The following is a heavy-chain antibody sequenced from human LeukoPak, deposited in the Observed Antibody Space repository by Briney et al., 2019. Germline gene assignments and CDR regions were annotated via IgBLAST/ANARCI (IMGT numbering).Heavy chain of an antibody. CDR3: AKEITVGATHTYYFDY. D-gene: IGHD1-26*01. Sequence: GGSLRLSCAASGLTFSSYAMSWVRQAPGKGLEWVSGISGSGGSTYYADSVKGRFTISRDNSKNTLYLQMNSLRAEDTAIYYCAKEITVGATHTYYFDYWGQGTLVTVSS. CDR2: ISGSGGST. CDR1: GLTFSSYA. V-gene: IGHV3-23*01. J-gene: IGHJ4*02.